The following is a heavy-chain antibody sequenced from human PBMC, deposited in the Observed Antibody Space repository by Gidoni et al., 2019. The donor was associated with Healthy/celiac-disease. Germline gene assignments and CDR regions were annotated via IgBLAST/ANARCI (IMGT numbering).Heavy chain of an antibody. CDR1: GFTFSSYS. J-gene: IGHJ4*02. V-gene: IGHV3-21*01. D-gene: IGHD3-10*01. CDR2: ISSSSSYI. CDR3: ARARVPEYYYGSGSDY. Sequence: EVQLVESGGGLVKPGGSLRLSCAASGFTFSSYSMNWVRQAPGKGLEWVSSISSSSSYIYYADSVKGRFTISRDNAKNSLYLQMNSLRAEDTAVYYCARARVPEYYYGSGSDYWGQGTLVTVSS.